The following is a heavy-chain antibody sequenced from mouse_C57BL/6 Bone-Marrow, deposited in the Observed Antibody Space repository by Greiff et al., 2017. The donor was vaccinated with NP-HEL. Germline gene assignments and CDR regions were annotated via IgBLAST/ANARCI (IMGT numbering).Heavy chain of an antibody. Sequence: EVKVEESGGGLVQPGGSMKLSCVASGFTFSNYWMNWVRQSPEKGLEWVAQIRLKSDNYATHYAESVKGRFTISRDDSKSSVYLQMNNLRAEDTGIYYCTPHYYGSSYYFDYWGQGTTLTVSS. J-gene: IGHJ2*01. V-gene: IGHV6-3*01. CDR2: IRLKSDNYAT. CDR3: TPHYYGSSYYFDY. D-gene: IGHD1-1*01. CDR1: GFTFSNYW.